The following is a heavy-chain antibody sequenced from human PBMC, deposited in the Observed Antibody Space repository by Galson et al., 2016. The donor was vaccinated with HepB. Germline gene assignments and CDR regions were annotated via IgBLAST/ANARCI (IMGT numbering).Heavy chain of an antibody. D-gene: IGHD3/OR15-3a*01. CDR2: ISWNSGAI. J-gene: IGHJ6*04. Sequence: SLRLSCAASGFTLDNYAMHWVRQAPGKGLELVSGISWNSGAIGYSDSVKGRFTVSRDNAKNSLYLQMNSLRAEDTALYYCAKDIGRGTSYYFYGMDVWGKGTTVTVSS. V-gene: IGHV3-9*01. CDR1: GFTLDNYA. CDR3: AKDIGRGTSYYFYGMDV.